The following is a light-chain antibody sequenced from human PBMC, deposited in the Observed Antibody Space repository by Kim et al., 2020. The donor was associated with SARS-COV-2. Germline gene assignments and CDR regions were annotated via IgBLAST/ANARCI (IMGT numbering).Light chain of an antibody. V-gene: IGKV3-15*01. CDR3: QQYNNWPPIT. Sequence: CPGERATLSCRASQSVSSNLVWYQQKPGQAPRLLIYGASTRATGIPARFSGSGSGTEFTLTISSLQSEDFAVYYCQQYNNWPPITFGGGTKVDIK. CDR2: GAS. CDR1: QSVSSN. J-gene: IGKJ4*01.